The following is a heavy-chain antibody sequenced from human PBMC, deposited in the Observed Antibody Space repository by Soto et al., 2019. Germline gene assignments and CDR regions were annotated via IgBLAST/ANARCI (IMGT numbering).Heavy chain of an antibody. D-gene: IGHD6-13*01. CDR3: VPTYPPGMGYY. V-gene: IGHV1-69*13. CDR1: GGTFSSYA. Sequence: SVKVSCKASGGTFSSYAISWVRQAPGQGLEWMGGIIPIFGTANYAQKFQGRVTITADESTSPAYMELSSLRSEDPAVYHCVPTYPPGMGYYWGQGTPVTVSS. CDR2: IIPIFGTA. J-gene: IGHJ4*02.